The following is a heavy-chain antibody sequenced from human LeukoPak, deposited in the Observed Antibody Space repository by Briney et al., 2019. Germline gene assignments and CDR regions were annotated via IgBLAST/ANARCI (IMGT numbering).Heavy chain of an antibody. J-gene: IGHJ3*02. CDR3: ARYGFSSVWQGGWHAFDI. CDR1: GYTFTNYY. CDR2: IYPTSGDT. D-gene: IGHD6-25*01. Sequence: SEKVSYKACGYTFTNYYVHWVRQASAQGLEWTGIIYPTSGDTNYAQNFQGRVTMTRDMSTSTVYMGLSSLRSEDTAVYYCARYGFSSVWQGGWHAFDIWGLGTMVTVSS. V-gene: IGHV1-46*01.